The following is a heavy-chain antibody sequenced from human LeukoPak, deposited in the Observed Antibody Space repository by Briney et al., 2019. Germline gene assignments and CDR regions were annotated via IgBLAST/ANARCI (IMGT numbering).Heavy chain of an antibody. CDR1: GFTFSSYS. V-gene: IGHV3-21*01. CDR3: ARDYVWGSYRPNPGDP. J-gene: IGHJ5*02. D-gene: IGHD3-16*02. CDR2: ISNSSSYI. Sequence: PGGSPRLSCAASGFTFSSYSMNWVRQAPGKGLEWVSSISNSSSYIYYADSVKGRFTISRDNAKNSLYLQMNSLRAEDTAVYYCARDYVWGSYRPNPGDPWGQRALVSVSS.